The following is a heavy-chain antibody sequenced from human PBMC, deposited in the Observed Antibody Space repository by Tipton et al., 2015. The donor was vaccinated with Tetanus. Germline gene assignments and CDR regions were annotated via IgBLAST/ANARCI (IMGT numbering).Heavy chain of an antibody. J-gene: IGHJ4*01. CDR1: GDSITTPTYY. CDR2: IYYTGST. V-gene: IGHV4-31*03. CDR3: ATSLGQLWF. D-gene: IGHD3-16*02. Sequence: GLVKPSETLSLTCTVSGDSITTPTYYWSWIRQHPVKGLEWIGYIYYTGSTYYNPSLKSRISISRDTSKNQFSLKLSSVTAADTAVYYCATSLGQLWFWGQGSLVTVSS.